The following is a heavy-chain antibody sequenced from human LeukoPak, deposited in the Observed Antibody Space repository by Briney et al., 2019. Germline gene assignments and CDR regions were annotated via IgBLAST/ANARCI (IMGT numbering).Heavy chain of an antibody. Sequence: RPGGSLRLSCAASGFTFDDYGMSWVRQAPGKGLEWVSGINWNGGSTGYADSVKVRFTISRDNAKNSLYLQMNSLRAEDTALYYCARTMALGYYYMDVWGKGTTVTVSS. CDR2: INWNGGST. V-gene: IGHV3-20*04. CDR1: GFTFDDYG. CDR3: ARTMALGYYYMDV. J-gene: IGHJ6*03. D-gene: IGHD5-24*01.